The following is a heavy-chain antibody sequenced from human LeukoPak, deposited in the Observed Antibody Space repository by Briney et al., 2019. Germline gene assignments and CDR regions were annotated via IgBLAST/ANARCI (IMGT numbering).Heavy chain of an antibody. J-gene: IGHJ4*02. CDR3: ANAIHSKAVALPFDY. CDR2: IGASGGGT. Sequence: GGSLRLSCAASGFTFSNSAMNWVRQAPGRGLEWVSVIGASGGGTYYAVSVKGRFTISRDNSKNTLYLQMNSLRAEDTAVYYCANAIHSKAVALPFDYWGQGTLVTVSS. D-gene: IGHD6-19*01. V-gene: IGHV3-23*01. CDR1: GFTFSNSA.